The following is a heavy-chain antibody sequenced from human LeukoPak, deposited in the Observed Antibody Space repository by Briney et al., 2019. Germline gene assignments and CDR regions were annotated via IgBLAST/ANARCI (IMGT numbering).Heavy chain of an antibody. Sequence: ASVKVSCKASGYTFTGYYMHWVRQAPGQGLEWMGWINPNSGGTNYPQKFQGRVTMTRDTSISTAYMELSRLRSDDTAVYYCARVMRQEMATIRWGQGTLVTVSS. CDR3: ARVMRQEMATIR. J-gene: IGHJ4*02. V-gene: IGHV1-2*02. CDR2: INPNSGGT. CDR1: GYTFTGYY. D-gene: IGHD5-24*01.